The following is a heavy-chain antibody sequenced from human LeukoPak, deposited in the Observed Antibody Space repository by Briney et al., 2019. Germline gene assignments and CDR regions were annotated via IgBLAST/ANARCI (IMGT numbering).Heavy chain of an antibody. CDR3: AKIYCGSTSCWAGLLDY. Sequence: ASVKVSCKASGYTFTSYGISWVRQAPGQGLEWMGWISAYNGNTNYAQKLQGRVTMTTDTSTSTAYMELRSLRSDDTAVYYCAKIYCGSTSCWAGLLDYWGQGTLVTVSS. V-gene: IGHV1-18*01. CDR2: ISAYNGNT. CDR1: GYTFTSYG. J-gene: IGHJ4*02. D-gene: IGHD2-2*01.